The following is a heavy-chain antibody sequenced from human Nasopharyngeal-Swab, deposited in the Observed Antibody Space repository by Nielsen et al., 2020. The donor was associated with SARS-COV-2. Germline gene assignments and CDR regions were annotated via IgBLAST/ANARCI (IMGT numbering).Heavy chain of an antibody. V-gene: IGHV3-30*02. J-gene: IGHJ4*02. CDR3: ARPYSGSYWSYFDY. Sequence: GGSLRLSCAASGFTFSSYGMHWVRQAPGKGLEWVAFIRYDGSNKYYADSVKGRFTISRDNSKNTLYLQMNSLRAEDTAVYYCARPYSGSYWSYFDYWGQGTLVTVSS. CDR2: IRYDGSNK. D-gene: IGHD1-26*01. CDR1: GFTFSSYG.